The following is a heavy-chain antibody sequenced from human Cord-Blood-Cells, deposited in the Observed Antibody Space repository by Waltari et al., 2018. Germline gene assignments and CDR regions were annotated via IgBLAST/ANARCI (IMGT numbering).Heavy chain of an antibody. CDR1: GFSLSTRGVG. CDR3: AHAGLQLVFDY. V-gene: IGHV2-5*02. CDR2: IYWDDDK. Sequence: QITLKESGPTLVKLTQTLTLTCPFSGFSLSTRGVGVGWIRQPPGKALEWLALIYWDDDKRYSPSLKSRLTITKDTSKNQVVLTMTNMDPVDTATYYCAHAGLQLVFDYWGQGTLVTVSS. J-gene: IGHJ4*02. D-gene: IGHD6-13*01.